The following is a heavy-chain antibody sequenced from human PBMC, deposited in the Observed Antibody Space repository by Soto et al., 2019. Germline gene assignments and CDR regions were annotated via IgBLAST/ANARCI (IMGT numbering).Heavy chain of an antibody. V-gene: IGHV3-23*01. J-gene: IGHJ3*02. Sequence: GGSLRLSCAASGFTFSSYAMSWVRQAPGKGLEWLSAISGSGGSTYYADSVKGRFTISRDNSKNTPYLQMNSLRAEDTAVYYCAIDLAKITCAFDIWGQGTMGTVSS. D-gene: IGHD3-16*01. CDR3: AIDLAKITCAFDI. CDR1: GFTFSSYA. CDR2: ISGSGGST.